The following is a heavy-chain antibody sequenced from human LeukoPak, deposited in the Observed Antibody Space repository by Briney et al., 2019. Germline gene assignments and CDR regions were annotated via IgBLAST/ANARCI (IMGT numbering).Heavy chain of an antibody. D-gene: IGHD6-13*01. CDR2: IYHSGST. CDR3: ARDGRGIAAAGFDY. J-gene: IGHJ4*02. Sequence: SETLSLTCTVSGGSISSGGYYWSWIRQPPGKGLEWIGYIYHSGSTYYNPSLKSRVTISVDRSKNQFSLKLSSVTAADTAVYYCARDGRGIAAAGFDYWGQGTLVTVSS. V-gene: IGHV4-30-2*01. CDR1: GGSISSGGYY.